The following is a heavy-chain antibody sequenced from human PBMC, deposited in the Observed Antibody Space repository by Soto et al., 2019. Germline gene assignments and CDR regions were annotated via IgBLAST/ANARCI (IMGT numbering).Heavy chain of an antibody. D-gene: IGHD1-7*01. CDR1: GGSISSSSYY. CDR2: IYYSGST. CDR3: ARIGGTHYYYYYMDV. V-gene: IGHV4-39*01. Sequence: TSETLSLTCTVSGGSISSSSYYWGWIRQPPGKGLEWIGSIYYSGSTYYNPSLKSRVTISVDTSKNQFSLKLSSVTAADTALYYCARIGGTHYYYYYMDVWGKGTTVTVSS. J-gene: IGHJ6*03.